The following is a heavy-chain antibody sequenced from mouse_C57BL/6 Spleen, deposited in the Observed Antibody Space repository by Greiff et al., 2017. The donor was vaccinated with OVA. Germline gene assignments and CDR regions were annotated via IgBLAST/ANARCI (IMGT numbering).Heavy chain of an antibody. CDR3: APQLGQGFAY. CDR2: IDPSDSYT. CDR1: GYTFTSYW. J-gene: IGHJ3*01. V-gene: IGHV1-69*01. Sequence: QVQLQQPGAELVMPGASVKLSCKASGYTFTSYWMHWVKQRPGQGLEWIGEIDPSDSYTNYNQKFKGKSTLTVDKSSSTAYMQLSSLTSEDSAVYYCAPQLGQGFAYWGQGTLVTVSA. D-gene: IGHD4-1*02.